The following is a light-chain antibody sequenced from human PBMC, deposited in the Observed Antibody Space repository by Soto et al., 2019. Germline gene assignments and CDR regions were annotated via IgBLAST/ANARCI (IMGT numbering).Light chain of an antibody. CDR1: QSVSSN. J-gene: IGKJ1*01. Sequence: EIVMTQSPATLSVSPGERATLSCRASQSVSSNLAWYQQKPGQAPRLLIYGASTRATAIPARFSGSGSGTEFTLTISSPQSEDFAVYYCQQYNNWPVTFGQGTKVEI. V-gene: IGKV3-15*01. CDR3: QQYNNWPVT. CDR2: GAS.